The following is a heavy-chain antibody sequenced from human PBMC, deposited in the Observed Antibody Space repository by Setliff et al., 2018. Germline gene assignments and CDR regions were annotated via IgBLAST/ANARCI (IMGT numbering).Heavy chain of an antibody. J-gene: IGHJ3*02. CDR2: TIPMFGTT. Sequence: SVKVSCKASGGTFSSYGISWVRQAPGQGLEWMGGTIPMFGTTNYARKFQGRVTMARETSTSTVYMELSGLRSEDTAVYYCARVYLAGSGWDKANALDIWGQGTMVTVSS. V-gene: IGHV1-69*05. D-gene: IGHD6-19*01. CDR3: ARVYLAGSGWDKANALDI. CDR1: GGTFSSYG.